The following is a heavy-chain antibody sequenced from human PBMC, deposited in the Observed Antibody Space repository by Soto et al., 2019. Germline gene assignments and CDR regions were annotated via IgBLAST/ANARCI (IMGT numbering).Heavy chain of an antibody. CDR2: FDYVGKT. CDR3: VRGGLRYQQSSYYFDV. D-gene: IGHD3-16*01. Sequence: QVQLQESGPGLVSPWGTLSLTCTVSGASISSSGYYWGWIRQPPGKGLRGIGSFDYVGKTYYAPSLKSRVAVSVDTSKNQISLQLNSVTAADTAVHYCVRGGLRYQQSSYYFDVWGQGTLVTVSS. CDR1: GASISSSGYY. V-gene: IGHV4-39*01. J-gene: IGHJ4*02.